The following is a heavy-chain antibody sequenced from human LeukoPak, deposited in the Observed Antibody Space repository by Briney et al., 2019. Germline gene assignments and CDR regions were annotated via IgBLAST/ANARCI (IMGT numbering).Heavy chain of an antibody. CDR2: IYSGGST. Sequence: GGSLRLSCAASGCTVSSNYMSWVRQAPGKGLEWVSVIYSGGSTYYADSVKGRFTISRDNSKNTLYLQMNSLRAEDTAVCYCARELRSHYYYYGMDVWGQGTTVTVSS. J-gene: IGHJ6*02. CDR1: GCTVSSNY. D-gene: IGHD2/OR15-2a*01. V-gene: IGHV3-53*01. CDR3: ARELRSHYYYYGMDV.